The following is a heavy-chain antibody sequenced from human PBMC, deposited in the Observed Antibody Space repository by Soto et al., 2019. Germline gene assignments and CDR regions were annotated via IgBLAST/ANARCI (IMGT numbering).Heavy chain of an antibody. Sequence: PGESLKISCKGSGYSFTTYWICWVRQMPVKGLEWMGIIHPGDSDTRYSPSFQGQVTISADKSINTAYLQWSSLKASDAGMYYCGRGFDYYDRSGHYLRAFDMLGQGTMVAVSS. D-gene: IGHD3-22*01. CDR3: GRGFDYYDRSGHYLRAFDM. J-gene: IGHJ3*02. V-gene: IGHV5-51*01. CDR2: IHPGDSDT. CDR1: GYSFTTYW.